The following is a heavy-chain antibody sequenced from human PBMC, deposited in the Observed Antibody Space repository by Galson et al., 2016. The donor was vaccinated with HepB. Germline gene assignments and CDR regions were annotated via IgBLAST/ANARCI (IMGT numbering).Heavy chain of an antibody. D-gene: IGHD4/OR15-4a*01. V-gene: IGHV3-23*01. CDR1: GFSFSGRA. Sequence: SLRLSCAASGFSFSGRAMSWVRQAPGKGLEWVSGINRYGATTGYAASVKGRFTISRDNSNNTLYLQMNSLTNEDTAVYYCARDDYSGGRGSPDYWGQGTLVTVSS. CDR3: ARDDYSGGRGSPDY. CDR2: INRYGATT. J-gene: IGHJ4*02.